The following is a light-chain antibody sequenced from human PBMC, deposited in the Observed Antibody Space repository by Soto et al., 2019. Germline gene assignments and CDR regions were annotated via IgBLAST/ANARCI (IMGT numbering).Light chain of an antibody. CDR2: KAP. CDR1: QTIFSW. V-gene: IGKV1-5*03. Sequence: IQMTQSPSTLSASVGDRVSITCRASQTIFSWLAWYQQKPGKAPNLLIYKAPSLESGVPSRYSGSGSGTEFTLTISSLQPDDFAAYYCQQYNSYPYSFGQGTKLEIK. CDR3: QQYNSYPYS. J-gene: IGKJ2*03.